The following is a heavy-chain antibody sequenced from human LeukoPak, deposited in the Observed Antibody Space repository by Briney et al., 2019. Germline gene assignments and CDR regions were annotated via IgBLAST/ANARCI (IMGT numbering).Heavy chain of an antibody. CDR2: IGSDNKP. CDR1: GFTFSAYA. Sequence: GGSLRLSCEASGFTFSAYAMTWVRQAPGKGLEWVSSIGSDNKPHYSESVKGRFAISRDDSKKTVYLQMNSLRAEDTAVYYCAKDLISMVRGSAMDVWGQGTTVTVSS. D-gene: IGHD3-10*01. CDR3: AKDLISMVRGSAMDV. J-gene: IGHJ6*02. V-gene: IGHV3-23*01.